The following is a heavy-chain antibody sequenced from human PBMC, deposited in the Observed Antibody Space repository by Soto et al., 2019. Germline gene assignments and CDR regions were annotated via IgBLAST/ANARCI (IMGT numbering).Heavy chain of an antibody. V-gene: IGHV3-33*01. CDR3: ARDSLGIGGPFDY. CDR1: GFTFSSYG. D-gene: IGHD7-27*01. CDR2: IWYDGSNK. Sequence: GGSLRLSCAASGFTFSSYGMHWVRQAPGKGLEWVAVIWYDGSNKYYADSVKGRFTISRDNSKNTLYLQMNSLRAEGTAVYYCARDSLGIGGPFDYWGQGTLVTVSS. J-gene: IGHJ4*02.